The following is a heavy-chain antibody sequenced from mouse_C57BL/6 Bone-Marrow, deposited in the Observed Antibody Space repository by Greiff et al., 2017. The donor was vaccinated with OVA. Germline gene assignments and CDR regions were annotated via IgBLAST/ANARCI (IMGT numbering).Heavy chain of an antibody. CDR3: AGDDYPWFAY. D-gene: IGHD2-4*01. Sequence: EVQLVQSGGGLVKPGGSLKLSCAASGFTFSSYAMSWVRQTPEKRLEWVATISDGGSYTNYPDNVKGRSTISRDNSTNTLYMQMSHLKSEDTAVYYCAGDDYPWFAYWGQGTLVTVSA. J-gene: IGHJ3*01. CDR2: ISDGGSYT. V-gene: IGHV5-4*01. CDR1: GFTFSSYA.